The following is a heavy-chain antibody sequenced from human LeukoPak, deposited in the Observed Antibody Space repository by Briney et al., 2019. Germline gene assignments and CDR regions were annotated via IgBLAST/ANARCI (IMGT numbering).Heavy chain of an antibody. CDR3: ARVGAGTKYYYYGMDV. D-gene: IGHD1-26*01. V-gene: IGHV1-2*02. CDR1: GYTFTGYY. J-gene: IGHJ6*02. CDR2: INPNSGGT. Sequence: ASVKVSCKASGYTFTGYYMHWLRQAPGQGLEWMGWINPNSGGTNYAQKFQGRVTMTRDTSISTAYMELSRLRSDDTAVYYCARVGAGTKYYYYGMDVWGQGTTVTISS.